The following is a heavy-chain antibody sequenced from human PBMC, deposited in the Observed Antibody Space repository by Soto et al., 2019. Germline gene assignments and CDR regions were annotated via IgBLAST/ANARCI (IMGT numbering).Heavy chain of an antibody. J-gene: IGHJ2*01. V-gene: IGHV3-23*01. Sequence: GSLRLSCAASGFTFSSYAMSWVRQAPGKGLEWVSAISGSGGSTYYADSVKGRFTISRDNSKNTLYLQMNSLRAEDTAVYYCAKDRRTCSGGSCYPNWYFDLWGRGTLVTVSS. CDR1: GFTFSSYA. D-gene: IGHD2-15*01. CDR2: ISGSGGST. CDR3: AKDRRTCSGGSCYPNWYFDL.